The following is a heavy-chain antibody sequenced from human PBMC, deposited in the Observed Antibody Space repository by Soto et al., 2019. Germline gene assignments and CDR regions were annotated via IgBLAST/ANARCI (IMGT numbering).Heavy chain of an antibody. D-gene: IGHD3-22*01. J-gene: IGHJ6*02. CDR3: AASRGFDSSGYSGYYYGMDV. CDR2: ITWNSDEI. CDR1: GFTFDDYA. V-gene: IGHV3-9*01. Sequence: EVQLVESGGGLVQPGRSLRLSCAASGFTFDDYAMHWVRQRPGRGLEWVSGITWNSDEIGYPDSVKGRFSISRDNAKKYLYLQMNSLRPDDTALYYCAASRGFDSSGYSGYYYGMDVWGQVTTVTVSS.